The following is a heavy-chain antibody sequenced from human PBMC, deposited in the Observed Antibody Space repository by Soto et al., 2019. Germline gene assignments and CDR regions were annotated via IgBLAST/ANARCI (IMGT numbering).Heavy chain of an antibody. Sequence: QVQLVESGGGVVQPGRSLRLSCAASGFTFSSYGMHWVRQAPGKGLEWVAVIWYDGSNKYYADSVKGRFTISRDNSKNMLYLQMNSLRAEDTAVYYCARNTGEYYFDYWGQGTLVTVSS. CDR2: IWYDGSNK. V-gene: IGHV3-33*01. J-gene: IGHJ4*02. CDR1: GFTFSSYG. CDR3: ARNTGEYYFDY.